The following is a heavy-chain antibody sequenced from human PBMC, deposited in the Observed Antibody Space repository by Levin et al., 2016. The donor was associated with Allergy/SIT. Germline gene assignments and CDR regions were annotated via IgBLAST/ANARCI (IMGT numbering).Heavy chain of an antibody. V-gene: IGHV3-23*01. D-gene: IGHD2-2*02. CDR2: ISGSGGST. CDR3: AKWGYCSSTSCYTVGY. Sequence: VRQAPGKGLEWVSAISGSGGSTYYADSVKGRFTISRDNSKNTLYLQMNSLRAEDTAVYYCAKWGYCSSTSCYTVGYWGQGTLVTVSS. J-gene: IGHJ4*02.